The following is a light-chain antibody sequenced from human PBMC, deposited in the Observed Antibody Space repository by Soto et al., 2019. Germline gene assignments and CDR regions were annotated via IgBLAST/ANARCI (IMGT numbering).Light chain of an antibody. V-gene: IGKV3-20*01. CDR2: GAS. CDR3: QQYGTSPST. J-gene: IGKJ5*01. CDR1: QTVSSY. Sequence: ENVLTQAPGTLPLSPGERATLSCRASQTVSSYITWYQQRPGQAPRLLISGASRRATGIPDRFSGSGSGTDFTLTISRLEPEDFALYYCQQYGTSPSTFGQGTRLEIK.